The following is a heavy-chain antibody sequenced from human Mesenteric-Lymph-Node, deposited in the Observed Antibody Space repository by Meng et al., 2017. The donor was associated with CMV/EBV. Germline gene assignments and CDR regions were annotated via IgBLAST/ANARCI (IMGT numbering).Heavy chain of an antibody. J-gene: IGHJ4*02. CDR2: ISSSGGTM. D-gene: IGHD2-15*01. CDR1: GFTFSVHG. V-gene: IGHV3-48*04. CDR3: TPLAPGLFDY. Sequence: GESLKISCTASGFTFSVHGMNWVRQAPGKGLEWVSYISSSGGTMYYADSVEGRFTSSRDNAENSMYLQMNSLRAEDTAVYYCTPLAPGLFDYWGQGTLVTVSS.